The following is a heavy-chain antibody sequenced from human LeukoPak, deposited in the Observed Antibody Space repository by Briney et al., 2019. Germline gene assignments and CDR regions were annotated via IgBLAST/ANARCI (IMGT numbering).Heavy chain of an antibody. CDR2: ISAFNGNT. Sequence: ASVKVSCKTSNYTFISYGMSWVRQAPGQGLEWMGWISAFNGNTNYAQKFQGRVTMTTDTSTSTGHLEVRSLRVDDTAVYYCARHGSGSYWDPFDYWGQGTLVTVSS. V-gene: IGHV1-18*01. D-gene: IGHD3-10*01. CDR1: NYTFISYG. J-gene: IGHJ4*02. CDR3: ARHGSGSYWDPFDY.